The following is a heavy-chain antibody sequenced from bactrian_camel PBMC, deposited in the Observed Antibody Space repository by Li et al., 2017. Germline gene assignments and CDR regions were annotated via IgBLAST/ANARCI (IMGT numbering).Heavy chain of an antibody. J-gene: IGHJ7*01. Sequence: HVQLVESGGALVQPGGSLRLSCVVSGRTLSSIAIHWVRQAPGKGLEWVASIWTADGSTHYADTVKGRFTISAHNAQKTLYLQMNSLKPEDTAVYFCAADPSGDTWSFGMDYWGKGTQVTVS. CDR1: GRTLSSIA. V-gene: IGHV3-2*01. D-gene: IGHD7*01. CDR2: IWTADGST.